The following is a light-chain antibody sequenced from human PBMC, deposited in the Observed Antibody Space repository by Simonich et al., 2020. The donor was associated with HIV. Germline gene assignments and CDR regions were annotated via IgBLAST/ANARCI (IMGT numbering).Light chain of an antibody. V-gene: IGKV1-39*01. Sequence: DIQMTQSPSSLSASVGDIVTITCRASQSISSYLNWYQQKQGKAPKLLIYAASSLQSGVPSRFSCSGSGTDFTLTIGSLQPEDFATYSCQQSFSTPWTFGQGTTVDIK. J-gene: IGKJ1*01. CDR1: QSISSY. CDR3: QQSFSTPWT. CDR2: AAS.